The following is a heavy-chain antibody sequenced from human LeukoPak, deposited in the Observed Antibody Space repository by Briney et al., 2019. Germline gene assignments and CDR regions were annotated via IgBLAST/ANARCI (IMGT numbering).Heavy chain of an antibody. D-gene: IGHD1-26*01. CDR1: GYTFTGYY. CDR2: INPNSGGT. CDR3: ARGGVVGTTITCFDP. J-gene: IGHJ5*02. V-gene: IGHV1-2*02. Sequence: GASVKVSCKASGYTFTGYYMHWVRQAPGQGLEWMGWINPNSGGTNYAQKFQVRVTMTRDTTISTVFMELSGLRSDDTAVYYCARGGVVGTTITCFDPWGQGTLVTVSS.